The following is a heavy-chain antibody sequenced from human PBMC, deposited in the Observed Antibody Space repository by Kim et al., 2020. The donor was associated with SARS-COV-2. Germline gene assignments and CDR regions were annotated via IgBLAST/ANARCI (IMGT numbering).Heavy chain of an antibody. Sequence: KGRFTISRDNSKNTLYLQMNSLRAEDTAVYYCAKDQGAAAESWAGYGMDVWGQGTTVTVSS. V-gene: IGHV3-30*02. J-gene: IGHJ6*02. D-gene: IGHD6-13*01. CDR3: AKDQGAAAESWAGYGMDV.